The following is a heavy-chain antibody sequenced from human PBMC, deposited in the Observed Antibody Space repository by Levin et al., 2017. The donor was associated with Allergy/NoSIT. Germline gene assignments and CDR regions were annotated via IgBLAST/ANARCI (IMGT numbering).Heavy chain of an antibody. CDR1: WDRLSTNGVG. D-gene: IGHD1-14*01. J-gene: IGHJ3*02. CDR2: TYYRSKWYN. CDR3: ARGRNNAFDI. Sequence: SQTLSLPCAISWDRLSTNGVGWHWIRQSPSRGLEWLGRTYYRSKWYNDYAPSVKSRITINPDTSKSQFSLQLNSVIPEETAVYYCARGRNNAFDIWGQGTIVTVSS. V-gene: IGHV6-1*01.